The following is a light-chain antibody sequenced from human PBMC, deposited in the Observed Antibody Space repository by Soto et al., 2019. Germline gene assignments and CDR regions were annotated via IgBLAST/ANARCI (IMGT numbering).Light chain of an antibody. CDR2: GAS. V-gene: IGKV3-20*01. CDR1: QSVSTNF. J-gene: IGKJ1*01. CDR3: LQYGRTSWT. Sequence: EIMLTQSPGTLSLSPEEEATLSCRAIQSVSTNFFAWYQQKPVQAPRLLIYGASTRATGIPDRFSGSGSGTDFTLTISRLEPEDFAVYYCLQYGRTSWTFGQGTKV.